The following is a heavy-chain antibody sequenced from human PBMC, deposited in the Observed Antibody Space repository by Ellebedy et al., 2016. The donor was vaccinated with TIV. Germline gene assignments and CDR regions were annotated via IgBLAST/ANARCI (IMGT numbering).Heavy chain of an antibody. Sequence: SETLSLTCTVSGGSISRYFWSWIRQPPGKGLEWIGYVYYNGITTHNPSLESRLTISLDTSKVRFSLKLSSMTAADPAVYYCARGGFGGNSGHLDFWGQGALVTVSS. J-gene: IGHJ4*02. CDR3: ARGGFGGNSGHLDF. V-gene: IGHV4-59*01. CDR1: GGSISRYF. CDR2: VYYNGIT. D-gene: IGHD4-23*01.